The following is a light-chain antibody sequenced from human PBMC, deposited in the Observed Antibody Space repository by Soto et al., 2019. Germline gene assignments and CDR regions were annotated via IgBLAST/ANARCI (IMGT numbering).Light chain of an antibody. Sequence: DIQMTQSPSSLSASVGDRVIITCRASQDIRIDLGWYQQKPGKAPKLLIYAASSLQSGVPSRFSGSGSGTDFTLTISSLQPEDFATYYCQQSYSTPLTFGGGTKVDIK. CDR2: AAS. J-gene: IGKJ4*01. V-gene: IGKV1-39*01. CDR3: QQSYSTPLT. CDR1: QDIRID.